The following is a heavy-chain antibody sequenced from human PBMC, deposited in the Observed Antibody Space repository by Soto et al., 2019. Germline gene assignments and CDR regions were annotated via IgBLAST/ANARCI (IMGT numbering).Heavy chain of an antibody. Sequence: SQTLSLTCAISGDSVSSNSAAWNWIRQSPSRGLKWLGRNYYSSKWYNDYAVSVKSRITINPDTSKNQFSLQLNSVTPEDTAVYYCARDRPSKILGHSSSWYGYYGMDVWGQGTTVTVSS. D-gene: IGHD6-13*01. J-gene: IGHJ6*02. CDR1: GDSVSSNSAA. CDR2: NYYSSKWYN. V-gene: IGHV6-1*01. CDR3: ARDRPSKILGHSSSWYGYYGMDV.